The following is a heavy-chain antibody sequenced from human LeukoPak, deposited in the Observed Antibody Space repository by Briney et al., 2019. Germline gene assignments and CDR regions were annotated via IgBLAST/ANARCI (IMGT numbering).Heavy chain of an antibody. CDR3: ARVNLLGYCTNGVCPGGGLPFDY. CDR2: INHSEGT. V-gene: IGHV4-34*01. D-gene: IGHD2-8*01. J-gene: IGHJ4*02. CDR1: GGSFSGYH. Sequence: PSETLSLTCAVYGGSFSGYHWSWIRQPPGKGLEWIGEINHSEGTNYNPSLKSRVTISVDTSKNQFSLKLTSVTAADTAVYYCARVNLLGYCTNGVCPGGGLPFDYWGQGTLVTVSS.